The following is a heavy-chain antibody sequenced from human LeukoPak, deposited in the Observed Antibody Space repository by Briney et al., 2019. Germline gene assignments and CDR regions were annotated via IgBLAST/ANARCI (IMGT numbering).Heavy chain of an antibody. D-gene: IGHD3-22*01. CDR2: IYYSGST. CDR1: GGSTRSGGYY. CDR3: AMDSSGFGYFDY. V-gene: IGHV4-31*03. Sequence: SETLSLTCTVSGGSTRSGGYYWSWIRQHPGKGLEWIGYIYYSGSTYYNPSLKGRVTISVETSKNQFSLKLSSVTAADTAVYYCAMDSSGFGYFDYWGQGTLVTVSS. J-gene: IGHJ4*02.